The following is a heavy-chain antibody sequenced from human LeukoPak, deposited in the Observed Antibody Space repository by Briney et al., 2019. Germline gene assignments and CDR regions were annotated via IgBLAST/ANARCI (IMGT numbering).Heavy chain of an antibody. D-gene: IGHD3-22*01. Sequence: SVKISCKASGGTFSSYAISWVRQAPGQGLEWMGGIIPIFGTANYAQKFQGRVTITTDESTSTAYMELSSLTSEDTAVYYCARDYYDSSGYAKGSDWGQGTLVTVSS. CDR2: IIPIFGTA. CDR1: GGTFSSYA. V-gene: IGHV1-69*05. CDR3: ARDYYDSSGYAKGSD. J-gene: IGHJ4*02.